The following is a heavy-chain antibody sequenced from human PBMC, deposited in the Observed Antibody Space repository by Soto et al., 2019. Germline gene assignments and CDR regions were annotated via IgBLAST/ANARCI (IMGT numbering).Heavy chain of an antibody. CDR1: GFTFSNNG. Sequence: ESGGGAVQPGRSLRLSCAASGFTFSNNGIHWVRQAPGKGLEWVAVISSDGINKYYADSVKGRSTISRDNSKNTLFLQMNSLRVEDTAVYYCAMYLYCGSSRFDYWGQGTLVTVSS. CDR2: ISSDGINK. D-gene: IGHD2-15*01. V-gene: IGHV3-30*03. J-gene: IGHJ4*02. CDR3: AMYLYCGSSRFDY.